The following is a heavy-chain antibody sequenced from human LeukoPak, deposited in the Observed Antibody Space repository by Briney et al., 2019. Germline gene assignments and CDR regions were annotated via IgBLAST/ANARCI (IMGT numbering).Heavy chain of an antibody. Sequence: ASVKVSCKASGYTFTSYAMHWVRQAPGQRLEWMGWINAGNGNTKYSQKFQGRVTITRDTSASTAYMELSSLRSEDTAVYYCARDHPYYYDSSGYYPLDYWGQGTPVTVSS. CDR3: ARDHPYYYDSSGYYPLDY. V-gene: IGHV1-3*01. J-gene: IGHJ4*02. D-gene: IGHD3-22*01. CDR2: INAGNGNT. CDR1: GYTFTSYA.